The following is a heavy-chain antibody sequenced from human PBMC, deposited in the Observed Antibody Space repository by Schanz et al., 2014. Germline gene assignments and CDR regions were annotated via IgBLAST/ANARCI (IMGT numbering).Heavy chain of an antibody. J-gene: IGHJ4*02. CDR2: INPSGGST. V-gene: IGHV1-46*03. CDR1: GYTFTAYG. Sequence: QVQLVQPGAEVKKPGASVKVSCQTSGYTFTAYGINWVRQAPGQGLEWMGMINPSGGSTTYAQKFQGRVTMTRDTSTSTVYMELSSLRSEDTAVYYCARDGVDAAAGGNYWGQGTLVTVSS. CDR3: ARDGVDAAAGGNY. D-gene: IGHD6-13*01.